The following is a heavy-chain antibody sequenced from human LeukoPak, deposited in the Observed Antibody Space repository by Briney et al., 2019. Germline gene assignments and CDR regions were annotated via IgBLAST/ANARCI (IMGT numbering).Heavy chain of an antibody. CDR1: GFTFSSYG. CDR2: ISYDGSNK. J-gene: IGHJ4*02. CDR3: AKESEDTEGYFDY. V-gene: IGHV3-30*18. Sequence: GGSLRLSCAASGFTFSSYGMHWVRQAPGKGLEWVAVISYDGSNKYYAGSVKGRFTISRDNSKNTLYVQMNSLRAEDTAVYYCAKESEDTEGYFDYWGQGTLVTVSS. D-gene: IGHD2-15*01.